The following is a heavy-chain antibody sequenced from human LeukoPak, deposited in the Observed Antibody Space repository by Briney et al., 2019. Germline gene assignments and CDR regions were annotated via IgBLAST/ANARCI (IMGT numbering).Heavy chain of an antibody. CDR1: GFTFSSYA. D-gene: IGHD3-22*01. CDR2: ISYDGSNK. V-gene: IGHV3-30-3*01. CDR3: ARDGDSSGYPAGDAFDI. J-gene: IGHJ3*02. Sequence: GGSLRLSCAASGFTFSSYAMHWVRQAPGKGLEWVAVISYDGSNKYYADSVKGRFTISRDNSKNTLYLQMNSLRAEDTAVYYCARDGDSSGYPAGDAFDIWGQGTMVTVSS.